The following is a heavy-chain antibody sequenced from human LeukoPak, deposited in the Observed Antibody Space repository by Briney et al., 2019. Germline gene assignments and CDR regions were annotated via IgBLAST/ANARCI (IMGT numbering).Heavy chain of an antibody. D-gene: IGHD7-27*01. CDR3: ARDPNWGSGY. V-gene: IGHV3-23*01. CDR2: IGTSGGDI. CDR1: GFIFSSYV. J-gene: IGHJ4*02. Sequence: PGGSLRLSCAASGFIFSSYVMIWVRQAPGKGLEWVSIIGTSGGDIHYADSVKGRFSISRDNSKNTLSLQMNRLRVDDTAVYYCARDPNWGSGYWGQGTLVTVSS.